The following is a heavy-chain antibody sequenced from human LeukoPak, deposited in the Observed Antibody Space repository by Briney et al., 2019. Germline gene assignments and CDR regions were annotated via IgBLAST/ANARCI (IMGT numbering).Heavy chain of an antibody. CDR2: IRYDGSNK. J-gene: IGHJ4*02. CDR3: AKDRGGYNWNAADY. V-gene: IGHV3-30*02. D-gene: IGHD1-20*01. CDR1: GFTFSSYG. Sequence: GGSLRLSCAASGFTFSSYGTHWVRQAPGKGLEWVAFIRYDGSNKYYADSVKGRFTISRDNSKNTLYLQMNSLRAEDTAVYYCAKDRGGYNWNAADYWGQGTLVTVSS.